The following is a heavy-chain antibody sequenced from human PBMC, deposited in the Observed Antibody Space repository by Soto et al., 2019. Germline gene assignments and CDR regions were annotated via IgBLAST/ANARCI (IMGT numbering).Heavy chain of an antibody. V-gene: IGHV3-15*01. Sequence: EVQLVESGGGLVKPGGSLRLSCAASGFTFSNAWMSWVRQAPGKGLEWVGRIKSKTDGGTTDYAAPVKGRFTISRDDSKNTLYLQMNSLKTEDTAVYYCIAWGTTPKNDALDILGQGTMVTVSS. D-gene: IGHD1-7*01. J-gene: IGHJ3*02. CDR3: IAWGTTPKNDALDI. CDR2: IKSKTDGGTT. CDR1: GFTFSNAW.